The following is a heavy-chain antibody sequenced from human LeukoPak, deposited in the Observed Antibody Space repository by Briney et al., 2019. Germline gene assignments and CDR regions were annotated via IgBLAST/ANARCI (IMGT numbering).Heavy chain of an antibody. CDR3: AKAPKYYYDSSGYYYGEYFQH. CDR2: ISGSGGST. J-gene: IGHJ1*01. D-gene: IGHD3-22*01. CDR1: GFTFNSYA. V-gene: IGHV3-23*01. Sequence: GGSLRLSCAASGFTFNSYAMSWVRQAPGKGLEWVSAISGSGGSTYYADSVKGRFTISRDNSKNTLYLQMNSLRAEDTAVYYCAKAPKYYYDSSGYYYGEYFQHWGQGTLVTVSS.